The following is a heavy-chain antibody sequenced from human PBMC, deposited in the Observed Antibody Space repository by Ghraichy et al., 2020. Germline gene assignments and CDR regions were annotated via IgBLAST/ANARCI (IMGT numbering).Heavy chain of an antibody. J-gene: IGHJ4*02. CDR3: ARDTDQIDGVALDH. V-gene: IGHV3-7*01. CDR2: INQDGRRK. Sequence: GGSLRLSCEATGFTFSTDWMNWVRQAPGKGLEWVANINQDGRRKYYLDTVKGRFTISRDNAKNSLYLQMNRLSADDTAVYYCARDTDQIDGVALDHWGQGSLVTVSS. CDR1: GFTFSTDW. D-gene: IGHD4-17*01.